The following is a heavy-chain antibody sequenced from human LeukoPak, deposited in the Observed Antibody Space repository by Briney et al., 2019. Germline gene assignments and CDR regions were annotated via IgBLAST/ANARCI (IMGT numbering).Heavy chain of an antibody. D-gene: IGHD4-23*01. CDR3: AKDQTPYY. V-gene: IGHV3-23*01. CDR2: IDVSGGST. J-gene: IGHJ4*02. CDR1: GFTFSSYF. Sequence: GSLRLSCAASGFTFSSYFMSWVRQAPGKGLEWVSTIDVSGGSTYYADSVKGRFTISRDNSKNTLYLQMNSLRADDTAVYYCAKDQTPYYWGQGTLVTVSS.